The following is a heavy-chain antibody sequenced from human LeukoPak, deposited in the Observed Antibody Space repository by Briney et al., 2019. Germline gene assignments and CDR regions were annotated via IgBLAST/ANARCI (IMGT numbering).Heavy chain of an antibody. D-gene: IGHD4-17*01. V-gene: IGHV1-24*01. J-gene: IGHJ2*01. CDR3: AKGPSGSDYDWYFDL. CDR1: GNTLTKFS. Sequence: ASVKVSCKVSGNTLTKFSMHWVRQAPGKGLEWMGGFDLDEGKRIYAQKLKGRVIMTEDTSTDTAYMEIKSLTFEDTAVYHCAKGPSGSDYDWYFDLWGRGTLITVSS. CDR2: FDLDEGKR.